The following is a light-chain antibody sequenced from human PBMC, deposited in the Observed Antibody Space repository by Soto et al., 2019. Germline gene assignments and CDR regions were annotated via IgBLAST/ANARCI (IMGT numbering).Light chain of an antibody. Sequence: DIVMTQSPESLAVSLGERATINCKSSQTVLYSPNNKNYLAWYQQKPGQPPKLLIYWASTRESGVPDRFSGSGSGTDFTLAISSLQAEDVAVYYCQQYYSTPYTFGQGTKLEIK. CDR1: QTVLYSPNNKNY. CDR2: WAS. V-gene: IGKV4-1*01. J-gene: IGKJ2*01. CDR3: QQYYSTPYT.